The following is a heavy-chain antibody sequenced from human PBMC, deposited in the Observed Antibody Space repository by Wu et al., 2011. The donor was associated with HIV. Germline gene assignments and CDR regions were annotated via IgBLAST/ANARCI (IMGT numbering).Heavy chain of an antibody. V-gene: IGHV1-69*06. CDR3: ARDFGGDGDS. CDR2: IIPIFGTA. CDR1: GGTFSSYA. D-gene: IGHD2-21*01. J-gene: IGHJ4*02. Sequence: KVSCKASGGTFSSYAISWVRQAPGQGLEWMGRIIPIFGTANYAQKFQGRVTITADKSTSTAYMELSSLRSEDTAMYYCARDFGGDGDSWGQGTLVTVSS.